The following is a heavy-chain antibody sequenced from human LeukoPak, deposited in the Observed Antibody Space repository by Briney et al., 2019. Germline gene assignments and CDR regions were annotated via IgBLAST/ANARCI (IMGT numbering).Heavy chain of an antibody. J-gene: IGHJ4*02. Sequence: GRSLRLSCAASGFTFDAYAMHWVRQAPGKGLEWGSGISWNSGSIGYADSVKGRFTISRDNAKNSLYLQMNSLRAEDTALYYCAKDSVYYYDSSGYSALFDYWGQGTLVTVSS. D-gene: IGHD3-22*01. CDR2: ISWNSGSI. V-gene: IGHV3-9*01. CDR1: GFTFDAYA. CDR3: AKDSVYYYDSSGYSALFDY.